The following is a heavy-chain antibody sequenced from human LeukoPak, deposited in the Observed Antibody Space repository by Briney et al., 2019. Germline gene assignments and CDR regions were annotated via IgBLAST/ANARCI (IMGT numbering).Heavy chain of an antibody. D-gene: IGHD6-19*01. J-gene: IGHJ4*02. CDR3: AKDARRTNGWYFFDY. CDR1: GFSFSSLA. CDR2: ISDSGSLT. V-gene: IGHV3-23*01. Sequence: GGSLRLSCAASGFSFSSLAMGWVRQAPGQGLEWVSVISDSGSLTYYADSVKGRFTISRDNSKNTLFLQMNSLRAEDTAVYYCAKDARRTNGWYFFDYWGQGTLVTVSS.